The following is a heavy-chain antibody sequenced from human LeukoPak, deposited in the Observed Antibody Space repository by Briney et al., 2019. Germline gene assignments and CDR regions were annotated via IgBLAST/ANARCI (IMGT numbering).Heavy chain of an antibody. D-gene: IGHD3-22*01. CDR3: ARDIWYDSSGPPP. CDR2: ISSSSSYI. CDR1: GFTFSSYS. J-gene: IGHJ5*02. Sequence: PGGSLRLSCAASGFTFSSYSMNWVRQAPGKGLEWVSSISSSSSYIYYADSVKGRFTISRDNAKNSLYLQMNSLRAEDTAVYYCARDIWYDSSGPPPWGQGTLVTVSS. V-gene: IGHV3-21*01.